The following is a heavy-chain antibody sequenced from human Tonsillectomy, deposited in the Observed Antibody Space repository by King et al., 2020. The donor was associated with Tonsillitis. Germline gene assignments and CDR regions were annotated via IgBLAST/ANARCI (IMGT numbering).Heavy chain of an antibody. D-gene: IGHD3-16*01. V-gene: IGHV4-38-2*01. J-gene: IGHJ4*02. CDR2: IYHSGST. CDR1: GSSISSDYY. CDR3: ARAGGGVIYY. Sequence: VQLQESGPGLVKPSETLSLTCAVSGSSISSDYYWGWIRQPPGKGLEWIGSIYHSGSTYYNTSLKSRVTISVDTSKKQFSLKLSSVTAADTAVYYCARAGGGVIYYWGQGTLVTVSS.